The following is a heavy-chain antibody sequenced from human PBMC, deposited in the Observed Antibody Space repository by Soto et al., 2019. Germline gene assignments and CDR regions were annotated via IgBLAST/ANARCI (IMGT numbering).Heavy chain of an antibody. V-gene: IGHV1-69*02. CDR3: ARVDYYDSSGYSNFDY. Sequence: ASVKVSCKASGSTFSSYTISCVRQAPGQGLEWMGRIIPILGIANYAQKFQGRVTITADKSTSTAYMELSSLRSDDTAVYYCARVDYYDSSGYSNFDYWGQGTLVTVSS. CDR2: IIPILGIA. J-gene: IGHJ4*02. D-gene: IGHD3-22*01. CDR1: GSTFSSYT.